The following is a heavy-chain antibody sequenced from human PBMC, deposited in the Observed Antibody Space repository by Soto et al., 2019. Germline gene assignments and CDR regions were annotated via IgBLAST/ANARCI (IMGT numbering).Heavy chain of an antibody. CDR1: GGTFSSYA. V-gene: IGHV1-69*13. D-gene: IGHD3-22*01. CDR3: ASPYYYDSSGYYFSYFDY. J-gene: IGHJ4*02. Sequence: SVKVSCKASGGTFSSYAISWVRQAPGQGLEWMGGIIPIFGTANYAQKFQGRVTITADESTSTAYMELSSLRSEDTAVYYCASPYYYDSSGYYFSYFDYWGQGTLVTVSS. CDR2: IIPIFGTA.